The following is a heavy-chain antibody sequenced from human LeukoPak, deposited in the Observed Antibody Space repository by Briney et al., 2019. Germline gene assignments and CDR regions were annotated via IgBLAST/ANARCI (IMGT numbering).Heavy chain of an antibody. CDR1: GFSFSSYW. CDR3: ARASTIRYSSVHY. J-gene: IGHJ4*02. Sequence: PGGSLRLSCAASGFSFSSYWMTWVRQAPGKGLEWVANIKQDGSEKYYVDSVKGRSTISRDNAKNSLYLQMNSLRAEDTAVYYCARASTIRYSSVHYWGQGTLVTVSS. CDR2: IKQDGSEK. D-gene: IGHD6-19*01. V-gene: IGHV3-7*01.